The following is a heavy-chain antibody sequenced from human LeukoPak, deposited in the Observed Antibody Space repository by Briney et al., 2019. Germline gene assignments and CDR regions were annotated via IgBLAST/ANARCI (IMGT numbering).Heavy chain of an antibody. Sequence: GASVKVSCKASGYTFTGYYMHWVRQAPGQGLEWMGWINPNSGGTNYAQKFQGRDTMTRDTSISTAYMELSRLRSDDTAVYYCARLDTAVYAFDIWGQGTMVTVSS. J-gene: IGHJ3*02. V-gene: IGHV1-2*02. D-gene: IGHD5-18*01. CDR2: INPNSGGT. CDR3: ARLDTAVYAFDI. CDR1: GYTFTGYY.